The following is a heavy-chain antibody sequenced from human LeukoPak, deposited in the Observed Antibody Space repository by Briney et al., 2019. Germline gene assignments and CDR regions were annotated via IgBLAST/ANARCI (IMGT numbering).Heavy chain of an antibody. Sequence: ASVKVSCKASGYTFTSYAMHWVRQAPGQRLEWMGWINAGNGNTKYSQKFQGRVTITRDTSASTAYMELSSLRSEDTAVYYCARWGYYYDSSGYEAFDIWAKGQWSPSLQ. CDR1: GYTFTSYA. CDR2: INAGNGNT. V-gene: IGHV1-3*01. D-gene: IGHD3-22*01. CDR3: ARWGYYYDSSGYEAFDI. J-gene: IGHJ3*02.